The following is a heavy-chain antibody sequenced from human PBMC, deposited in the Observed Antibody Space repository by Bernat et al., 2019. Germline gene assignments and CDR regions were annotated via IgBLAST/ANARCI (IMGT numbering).Heavy chain of an antibody. CDR2: IRSKAYGGTT. J-gene: IGHJ4*02. D-gene: IGHD3-10*01. CDR1: GFTFGDYA. Sequence: EVQLVESGGGLVQPGRSLRLSCTASGFTFGDYAMSWFRQAPGKGLEWVGFIRSKAYGGTTEYAASVKGRFTISRDDSKSIAYLQMNSLKTEDTAVYYCTRALLLWFGELSYFDYWGQGTLVTVSS. CDR3: TRALLLWFGELSYFDY. V-gene: IGHV3-49*03.